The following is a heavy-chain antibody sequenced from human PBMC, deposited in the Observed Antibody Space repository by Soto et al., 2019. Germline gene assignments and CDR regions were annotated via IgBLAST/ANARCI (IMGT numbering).Heavy chain of an antibody. CDR1: GFTFDDYA. Sequence: VQLVESGGGVVQPGRSLRLSCAASGFTFDDYAMHWVRQAPGKGLEWVSGISWNSGSIGYADSVKGRFTISRDNAKNSLYLQMNSLRAEDTALNYCAKDISVLMQNYYYGMDVWGQGTTVTVSS. V-gene: IGHV3-9*01. CDR3: AKDISVLMQNYYYGMDV. J-gene: IGHJ6*02. CDR2: ISWNSGSI. D-gene: IGHD2-8*01.